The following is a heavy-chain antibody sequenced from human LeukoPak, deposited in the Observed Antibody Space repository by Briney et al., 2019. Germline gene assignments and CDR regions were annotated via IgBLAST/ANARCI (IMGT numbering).Heavy chain of an antibody. J-gene: IGHJ4*02. CDR2: VHCSGST. D-gene: IGHD1-26*01. CDR1: GGSISSGDYY. Sequence: PAETLSLTCTVSGGSISSGDYYWGWFGQPPGKGLEWIGYVHCSGSTYDNPSLKLRVAISVDPSKNQFSLKLSSMTAADTAVYYCARVLVGTTDLWGQGTLVTVSS. CDR3: ARVLVGTTDL. V-gene: IGHV4-30-4*01.